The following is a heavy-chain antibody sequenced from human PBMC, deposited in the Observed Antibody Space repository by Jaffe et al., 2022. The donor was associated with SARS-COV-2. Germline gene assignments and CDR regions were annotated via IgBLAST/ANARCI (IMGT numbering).Heavy chain of an antibody. Sequence: QLQLQESGPGLVKPSETLSLTCTVSGGSISSSSYYWGWIRQPPGKGLEWIGSIYYSGSTYYNPSLKSRVTISVDTSKNQFSLKLSSVTAADTAVYYCARIRLGIMFVPLSWFDPWGQGTLVTVSS. J-gene: IGHJ5*02. CDR2: IYYSGST. CDR3: ARIRLGIMFVPLSWFDP. CDR1: GGSISSSSYY. D-gene: IGHD3-10*02. V-gene: IGHV4-39*01.